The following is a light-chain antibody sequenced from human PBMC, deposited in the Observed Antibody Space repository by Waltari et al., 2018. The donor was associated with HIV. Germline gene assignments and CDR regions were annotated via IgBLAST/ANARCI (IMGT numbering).Light chain of an antibody. CDR3: AAWDDSLNGHVV. CDR1: SSNLGSNT. J-gene: IGLJ2*01. V-gene: IGLV1-44*01. CDR2: SNK. Sequence: QSVLTQPPSASGTPGQRVTVPCSGRSSNLGSNTVNWYQQLPGTAPKLLIYSNKQRPSGVPDRFSGSKSGTSASLAISGLQSEDEADYYCAAWDDSLNGHVVFGGGTKLTVL.